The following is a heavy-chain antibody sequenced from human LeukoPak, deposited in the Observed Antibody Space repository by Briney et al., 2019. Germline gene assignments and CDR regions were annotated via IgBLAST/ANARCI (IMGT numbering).Heavy chain of an antibody. V-gene: IGHV3-9*01. D-gene: IGHD6-13*01. J-gene: IGHJ4*02. CDR2: IGWNSGRI. CDR3: VKVTAAGFVDH. CDR1: GFTFDDYA. Sequence: GGSLRLSCAASGFTFDDYAMHWVRQAPGKVLEWVSGIGWNSGRIVYADSVKGRFTISRDNAKNSLYLQMNSLGAEDTALYYCVKVTAAGFVDHWGQRTLVTVSS.